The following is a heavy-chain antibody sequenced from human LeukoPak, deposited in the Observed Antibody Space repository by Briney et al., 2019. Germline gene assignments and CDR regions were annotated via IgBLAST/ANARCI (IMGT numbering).Heavy chain of an antibody. CDR2: IYTSEST. D-gene: IGHD3-22*01. Sequence: SQTLSLTCTVSGGSISSGSYYWSWIRQPAGKGLEWIGRIYTSESTNYNPSLKSRVTISVDTSKNQFSLKLSSVTAADTAVYYCAREGSSGYYYDDAFDIWGQGTMVTVSS. CDR1: GGSISSGSYY. CDR3: AREGSSGYYYDDAFDI. J-gene: IGHJ3*02. V-gene: IGHV4-61*02.